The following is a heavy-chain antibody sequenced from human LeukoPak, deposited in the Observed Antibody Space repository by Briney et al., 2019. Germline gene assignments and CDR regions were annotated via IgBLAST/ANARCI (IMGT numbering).Heavy chain of an antibody. V-gene: IGHV1-2*02. CDR3: ARRGAGQWLATKGWFDP. D-gene: IGHD6-19*01. J-gene: IGHJ5*02. CDR2: INPNSGGT. Sequence: ASVKVSCKASGYTFTGYYMHWVRPAPGQGLEWMGWINPNSGGTNYAQKFQGRVTMTRDTSISTAYMELSRLRSDDTAVYYCARRGAGQWLATKGWFDPWGQGTLVTVSS. CDR1: GYTFTGYY.